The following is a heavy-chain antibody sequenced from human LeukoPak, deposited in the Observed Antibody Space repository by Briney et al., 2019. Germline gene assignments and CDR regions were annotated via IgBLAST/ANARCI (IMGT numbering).Heavy chain of an antibody. J-gene: IGHJ4*02. CDR2: INPNSGGT. D-gene: IGHD2-15*01. Sequence: ASVKVSCKASGYTFTGYYMHWVRQAPGQGLEWMGWINPNSGGTNYAQKFQGRVTVTRDTSISTAYMELSRLRSDDTAVYYCARRRYCSGGSCYYFDYWGQGTLVTVSS. V-gene: IGHV1-2*02. CDR3: ARRRYCSGGSCYYFDY. CDR1: GYTFTGYY.